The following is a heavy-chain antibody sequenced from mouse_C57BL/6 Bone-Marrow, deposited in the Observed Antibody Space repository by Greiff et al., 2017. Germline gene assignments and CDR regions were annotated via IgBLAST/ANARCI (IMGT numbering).Heavy chain of an antibody. V-gene: IGHV2-5*01. D-gene: IGHD1-1*01. Sequence: VKLQQSGPGLVQPSQSLSITCTVSGFSLTSYGVHWVRQSPGKGLEWLGVIWRGGSTDYNAAFMSRLSITKDNSKGQVFFKMNSLQADDTAIYYCAKNLPYYGSSWYFDVWGTGTTVTVSS. J-gene: IGHJ1*03. CDR2: IWRGGST. CDR1: GFSLTSYG. CDR3: AKNLPYYGSSWYFDV.